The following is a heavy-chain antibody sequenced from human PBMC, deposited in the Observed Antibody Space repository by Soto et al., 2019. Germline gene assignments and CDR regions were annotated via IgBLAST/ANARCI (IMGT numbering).Heavy chain of an antibody. J-gene: IGHJ4*02. D-gene: IGHD6-13*01. CDR3: ARGGAAAGTTFDY. CDR2: ISLSSSNI. V-gene: IGHV3-48*01. Sequence: LGCSACRVTVYSSVVAVSRKAPGKGLEWISYISLSSSNIYYADSVKGRFTISRDNAKNSLYLQMNSLRAEDTAVYYCARGGAAAGTTFDYWGQGTLVTVSS. CDR1: RVTVYSSV.